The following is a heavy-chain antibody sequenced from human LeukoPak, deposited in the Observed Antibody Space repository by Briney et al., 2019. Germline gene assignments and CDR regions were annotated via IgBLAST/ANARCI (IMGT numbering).Heavy chain of an antibody. V-gene: IGHV3-23*01. CDR3: AKGNYYDFWSGYYIDY. D-gene: IGHD3-3*01. CDR2: ISGSGGST. J-gene: IGHJ4*02. Sequence: GGSLRLSCAASGFTFSSYAMSRVRQAPGKGLEWVSAISGSGGSTYYADSVKGRFTISRDNSKNTLYLQMNSLRAEDTAVYYCAKGNYYDFWSGYYIDYWGQGTLVTVSS. CDR1: GFTFSSYA.